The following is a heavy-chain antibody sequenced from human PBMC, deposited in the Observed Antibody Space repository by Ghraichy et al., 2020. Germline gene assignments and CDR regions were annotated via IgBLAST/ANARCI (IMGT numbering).Heavy chain of an antibody. J-gene: IGHJ4*02. CDR2: INPNSGGT. D-gene: IGHD3-22*01. V-gene: IGHV1-2*02. CDR1: GYTFTGYY. Sequence: ASVKVSCKASGYTFTGYYMHWVRQAPGQGLEWMGWINPNSGGTNYAQKFQGRVTMTRDTSISTAYMELSRLRSDDTAVYYCARAGIISSGYYNGFFDYWGQGTLVTVSS. CDR3: ARAGIISSGYYNGFFDY.